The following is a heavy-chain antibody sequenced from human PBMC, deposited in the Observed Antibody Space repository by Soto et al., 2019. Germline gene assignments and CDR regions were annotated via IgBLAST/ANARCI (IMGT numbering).Heavy chain of an antibody. CDR1: GFPFSSYV. Sequence: EVQLLESGGGLVQRGGSLRLSCAASGFPFSSYVMSWVRQAPGKGLEWVSGISGGGSNTFYADSVKGRFTISRDNSKNTLLLKMNSLGAEDTAVYYCAKDSNKYSSSLRGRYFDYWGQGIWVTVSS. D-gene: IGHD4-4*01. CDR2: ISGGGSNT. J-gene: IGHJ4*02. V-gene: IGHV3-23*01. CDR3: AKDSNKYSSSLRGRYFDY.